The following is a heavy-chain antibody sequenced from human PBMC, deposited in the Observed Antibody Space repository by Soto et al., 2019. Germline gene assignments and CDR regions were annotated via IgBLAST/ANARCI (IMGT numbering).Heavy chain of an antibody. V-gene: IGHV3-30-3*01. J-gene: IGHJ6*02. Sequence: PGGSLRLSCAASLFTFRNHAMHWVRQAPGKGLECLAVIAYDGSNAFYRDSVKGRFTISRDNSKNTLYLHMNSLRSEDTGVYYCARGDREDILVVVGARPGEYGIDIWGQGTTVTVSS. CDR1: LFTFRNHA. D-gene: IGHD2-15*01. CDR2: IAYDGSNA. CDR3: ARGDREDILVVVGARPGEYGIDI.